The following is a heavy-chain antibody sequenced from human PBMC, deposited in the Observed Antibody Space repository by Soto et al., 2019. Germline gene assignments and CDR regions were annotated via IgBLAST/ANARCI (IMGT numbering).Heavy chain of an antibody. D-gene: IGHD6-6*01. Sequence: PGGSLRLSCTASGFTFSSFAMSWVRQAPGKGLEWVSAITGNGRDTWGADSVKGRFTISRDNSKTTLYLQTNSLRAEDTAVYYCVKGSASVRPYYFDSWGQGTLVTSPQ. J-gene: IGHJ4*02. CDR1: GFTFSSFA. CDR2: ITGNGRDT. CDR3: VKGSASVRPYYFDS. V-gene: IGHV3-23*01.